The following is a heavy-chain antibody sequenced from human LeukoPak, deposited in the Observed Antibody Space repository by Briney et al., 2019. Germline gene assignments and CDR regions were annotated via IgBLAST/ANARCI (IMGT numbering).Heavy chain of an antibody. J-gene: IGHJ6*02. CDR1: GFTFSSYW. V-gene: IGHV3-7*01. CDR2: IKEDGSDK. CDR3: ARDMVRGVMAPYYYYGMDV. Sequence: GRSLRLSCAASGFTFSSYWMSWVRQAPGKGLEWVANIKEDGSDKYYVDSVRGRFTISRDNSKNTLYLQMNSLRAEDTAVYYCARDMVRGVMAPYYYYGMDVWGQGTTVTVSS. D-gene: IGHD3-10*01.